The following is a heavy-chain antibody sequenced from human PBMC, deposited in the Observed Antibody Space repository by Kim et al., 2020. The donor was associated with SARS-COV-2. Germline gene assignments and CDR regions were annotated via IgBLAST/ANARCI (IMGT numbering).Heavy chain of an antibody. CDR2: IYYSGST. D-gene: IGHD3-3*01. CDR1: GGSVSSGSYY. Sequence: SETLSLTCTVSGGSVSSGSYYWSWIRQPPGKGLEWIGYIYYSGSTNYNPSLKSRVTISVDTSKNQFSLKLSSVTAADTAVYYCARAVYDFWSGYRYFDYWGQGTLVTVSS. CDR3: ARAVYDFWSGYRYFDY. J-gene: IGHJ4*02. V-gene: IGHV4-61*01.